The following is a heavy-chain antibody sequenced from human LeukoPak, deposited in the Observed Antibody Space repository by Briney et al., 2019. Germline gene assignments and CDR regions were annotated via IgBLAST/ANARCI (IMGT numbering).Heavy chain of an antibody. CDR2: ISYDGSNK. V-gene: IGHV3-30-3*01. CDR3: ARDLGATIYYYYGMDV. CDR1: GFTFSSYA. Sequence: GGSLRLSCAASGFTFSSYAMSWVRQAPGKGLEWVAVISYDGSNKYYADSVKGRFTISRDNSKNTLYLQMNSLRAEDTAVYYCARDLGATIYYYYGMDVWGQGTTVTVSS. J-gene: IGHJ6*02. D-gene: IGHD5-12*01.